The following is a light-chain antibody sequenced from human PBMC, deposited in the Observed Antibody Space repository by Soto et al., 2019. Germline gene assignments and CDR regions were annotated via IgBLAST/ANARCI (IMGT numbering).Light chain of an antibody. CDR2: DAP. CDR3: QQFNSYPLFS. CDR1: QGISSA. V-gene: IGKV1-13*02. J-gene: IGKJ3*01. Sequence: AIQLTQSPSSLSASVGDRVTITCRASQGISSALAWYQQKPGKAPKLLIYDAPSLESGVPSRFSGSGSGTDFTLTISSLQPEDFATYYCQQFNSYPLFSFGPGTKVDIK.